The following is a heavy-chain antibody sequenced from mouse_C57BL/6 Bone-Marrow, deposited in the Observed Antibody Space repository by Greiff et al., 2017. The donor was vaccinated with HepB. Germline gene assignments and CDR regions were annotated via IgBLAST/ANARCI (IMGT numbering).Heavy chain of an antibody. Sequence: EVMLVESGGDLVKPGGSLKLSCAASGFTFSSYGMSWVRQTPDKRLEWVATISSGGSYTYYPDSVKGRFTISRDNAKNTLYLQMSSLQSEDTAMYYCARRGDYSYAMDYWGQGTSVTVSS. D-gene: IGHD1-1*01. CDR1: GFTFSSYG. CDR2: ISSGGSYT. J-gene: IGHJ4*01. CDR3: ARRGDYSYAMDY. V-gene: IGHV5-6*02.